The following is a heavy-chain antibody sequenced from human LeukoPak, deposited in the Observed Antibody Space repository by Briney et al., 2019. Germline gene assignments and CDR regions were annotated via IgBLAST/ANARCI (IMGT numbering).Heavy chain of an antibody. J-gene: IGHJ4*02. D-gene: IGHD3-9*01. V-gene: IGHV3-23*01. CDR1: GFTFSSYA. CDR2: ISGSGGST. CDR3: AKVGRYFDWSQFDY. Sequence: GGSLRLSCAASGFTFSSYAMSWVRQAPGKGLEWVSAISGSGGSTYYADSVKGRFTIPRDNSKNTLHLQMNSLRAEDTAVYYCAKVGRYFDWSQFDYWGQGTLVTVSS.